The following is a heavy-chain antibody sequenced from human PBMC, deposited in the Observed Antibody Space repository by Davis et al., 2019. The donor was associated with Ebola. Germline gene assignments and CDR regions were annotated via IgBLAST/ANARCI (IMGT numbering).Heavy chain of an antibody. CDR1: GFTFSSYG. J-gene: IGHJ6*02. CDR2: IWYDGSNK. Sequence: GGSLRLSCAASGFTFSSYGMHWVRQAPGKGLEWVAVIWYDGSNKYYADSVKGRFTISRDNSKNTLYLQMNSLRAEDTAVYYCARDRNSGWYDYYYGMDVWGQGTTVTVSS. V-gene: IGHV3-33*01. CDR3: ARDRNSGWYDYYYGMDV. D-gene: IGHD6-19*01.